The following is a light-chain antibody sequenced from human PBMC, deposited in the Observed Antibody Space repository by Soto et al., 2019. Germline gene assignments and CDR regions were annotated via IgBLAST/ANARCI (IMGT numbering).Light chain of an antibody. J-gene: IGLJ2*01. V-gene: IGLV1-47*01. CDR1: SSNIGGNY. CDR2: RND. CDR3: AAWDDSLSGVV. Sequence: QSVLTQPPSASGTPGQRVNISCSGSSSNIGGNYVYWYQQLPGTAPKLLIYRNDQRPSGVPDRFSGSKSGTSASLAISGLRSEDEADYYCAAWDDSLSGVVFGGGTKLTVL.